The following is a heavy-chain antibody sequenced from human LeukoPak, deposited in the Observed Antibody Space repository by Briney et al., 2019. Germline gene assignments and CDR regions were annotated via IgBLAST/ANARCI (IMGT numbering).Heavy chain of an antibody. CDR2: MYYSGST. CDR1: GGSISSYY. CDR3: AKGLRFLFY. D-gene: IGHD3-3*01. Sequence: PSETLSLTCTVSGGSISSYYWSWIRQPPGKGLEWIGYMYYSGSTNYNPSLKSRVTISVDTSKNQFSLKLSSVTAADTAVYYCAKGLRFLFYWGQGTLVTVSS. V-gene: IGHV4-59*01. J-gene: IGHJ4*02.